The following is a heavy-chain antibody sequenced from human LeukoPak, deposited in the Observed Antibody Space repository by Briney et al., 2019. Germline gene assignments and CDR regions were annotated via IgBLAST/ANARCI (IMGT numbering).Heavy chain of an antibody. CDR2: IYYSGST. Sequence: SETLSLACTVSGGSISSYYWSWTRQPPGKGLEWIGYIYYSGSTNYNPSLKSRVSISVDTSKNQFSLKLSSVTAADTAVYYCARDLYGSGSYWSRGTLVTVSS. J-gene: IGHJ4*02. CDR1: GGSISSYY. CDR3: ARDLYGSGSY. D-gene: IGHD3-10*01. V-gene: IGHV4-59*01.